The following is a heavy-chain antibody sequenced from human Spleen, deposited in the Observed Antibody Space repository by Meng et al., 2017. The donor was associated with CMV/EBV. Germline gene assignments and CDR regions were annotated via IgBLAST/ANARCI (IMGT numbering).Heavy chain of an antibody. J-gene: IGHJ6*02. D-gene: IGHD2-2*01. Sequence: ASVKVSCKASGYTFTSYYMHWVRQAPGQGLEWMGIINPSGGSTSYAQKFQGRVTMTRDTSTSTAYMELSSLRSEDTAVYYCARVKGCSSTSCYAQFYYYYGMDVWGQGTTVTVSS. V-gene: IGHV1-46*01. CDR1: GYTFTSYY. CDR2: INPSGGST. CDR3: ARVKGCSSTSCYAQFYYYYGMDV.